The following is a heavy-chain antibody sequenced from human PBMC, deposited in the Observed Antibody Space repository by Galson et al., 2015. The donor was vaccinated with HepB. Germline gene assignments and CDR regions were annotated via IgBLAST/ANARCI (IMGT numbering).Heavy chain of an antibody. J-gene: IGHJ3*02. D-gene: IGHD4-17*01. Sequence: SLRLSCAASGFTFDDYAMHWVRQAPGKGLEWVSGISWNSGSIGYADSVKGRFTISRDNAKNSLYLQMNSLRAEDTALYYCAKGNGDYDFPHAFDIWGQETMVTVSS. CDR1: GFTFDDYA. CDR2: ISWNSGSI. V-gene: IGHV3-9*01. CDR3: AKGNGDYDFPHAFDI.